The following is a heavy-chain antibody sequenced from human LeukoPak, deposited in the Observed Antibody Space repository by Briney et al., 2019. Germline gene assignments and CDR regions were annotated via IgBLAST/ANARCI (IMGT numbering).Heavy chain of an antibody. CDR1: GGTFSSYA. J-gene: IGHJ4*02. CDR3: ARSGWKLPYDY. Sequence: ASVKVSCKASGGTFSSYAISWVRQATGQGLEWMGWMSPNSGNTGYAQKFQGRVTITRNTSISTAYMELSSLRSEDTAVYYCARSGWKLPYDYWGQGTLVTVSS. V-gene: IGHV1-8*03. D-gene: IGHD1-26*01. CDR2: MSPNSGNT.